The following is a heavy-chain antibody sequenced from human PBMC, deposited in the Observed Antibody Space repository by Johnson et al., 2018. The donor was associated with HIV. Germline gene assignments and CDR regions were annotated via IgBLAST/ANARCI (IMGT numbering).Heavy chain of an antibody. CDR3: AKDRYYSSGSYRAFDI. D-gene: IGHD3-10*01. V-gene: IGHV3-11*04. Sequence: QMQLVESGGGLVKPGGSLRLSCAASGFTFSDYYMSWIRQAPGKGLEWVSYISSSGSTIYYADSVKGRFTISRDNAKNSLYLQMNSLRAEDTAVYYCAKDRYYSSGSYRAFDIWGQGTMVTVSS. CDR2: ISSSGSTI. J-gene: IGHJ3*02. CDR1: GFTFSDYY.